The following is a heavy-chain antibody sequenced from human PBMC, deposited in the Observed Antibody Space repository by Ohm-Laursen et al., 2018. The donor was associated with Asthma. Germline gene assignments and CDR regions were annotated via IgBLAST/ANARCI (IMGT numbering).Heavy chain of an antibody. V-gene: IGHV3-23*01. CDR2: IDGSGGRT. Sequence: GSLRLSCTASGFTFNKHHMTWVRQAPGKGLEWVSAIDGSGGRTYYADSVKGRFTISRDNPRNTLYLQMNSLRAEDTAVYYCAKGIHSSTGSYQYYFDYWGQGTLVTVSS. CDR3: AKGIHSSTGSYQYYFDY. CDR1: GFTFNKHH. J-gene: IGHJ4*02. D-gene: IGHD1-26*01.